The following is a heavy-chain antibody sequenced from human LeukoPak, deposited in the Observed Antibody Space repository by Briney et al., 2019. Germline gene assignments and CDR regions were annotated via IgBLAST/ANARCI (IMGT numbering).Heavy chain of an antibody. D-gene: IGHD5-18*01. CDR1: GFTFSSYA. J-gene: IGHJ4*02. V-gene: IGHV3-23*01. CDR3: AKDLTQYGYSTDY. Sequence: GGSLRLSCAASGFTFSSYAMSWVRQAAGKGLEWVSAISGSGGTTYYAESVKGRFTISRDNSKNTLYLQMNSLRAEDTAIYYCAKDLTQYGYSTDYWGQGTLVTVSS. CDR2: ISGSGGTT.